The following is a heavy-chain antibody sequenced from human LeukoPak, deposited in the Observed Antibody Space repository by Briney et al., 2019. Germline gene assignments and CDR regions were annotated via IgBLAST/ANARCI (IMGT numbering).Heavy chain of an antibody. CDR3: AREPPSDYVWGSYRPTNYFDY. CDR1: GYTFTSYA. CDR2: INTNTGNP. Sequence: GASVKVSCKASGYTFTSYAMNWVRQAPGQGLEWMGWINTNTGNPTYAQGFTGRFVFSLDTSVSTAYLQISSLKAEDTAVYYCAREPPSDYVWGSYRPTNYFDYWGQGTLVTVSS. V-gene: IGHV7-4-1*02. D-gene: IGHD3-16*02. J-gene: IGHJ4*02.